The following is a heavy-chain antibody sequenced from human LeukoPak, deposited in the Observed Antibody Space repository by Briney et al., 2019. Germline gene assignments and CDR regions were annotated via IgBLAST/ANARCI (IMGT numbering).Heavy chain of an antibody. CDR2: IYYSGST. CDR1: GGSISSYY. CDR3: ARGPYYDFWSGLPNWFDP. J-gene: IGHJ5*02. Sequence: SETLSLTCPVSGGSISSYYWSWIRQPPGKGLEWIGYIYYSGSTNYNPSLKSRVTISVDTSKNQFSLKLSSVTAADTAVYYCARGPYYDFWSGLPNWFDPWGQGTLVTVSS. D-gene: IGHD3-3*01. V-gene: IGHV4-59*01.